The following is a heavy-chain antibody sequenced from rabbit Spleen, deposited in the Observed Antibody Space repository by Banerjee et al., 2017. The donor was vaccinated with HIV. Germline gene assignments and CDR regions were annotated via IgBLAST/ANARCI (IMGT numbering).Heavy chain of an antibody. CDR3: VRGASSSGYYSL. J-gene: IGHJ4*01. V-gene: IGHV1S47*01. D-gene: IGHD1-1*01. Sequence: QQQLVESGGGLVKPGASLTLSCKASGFDFSVYGVSWVRQAPGKGLEWIGYIEPIFGRTYYASWVNGRFTISSHNAQNTLYLQLNSLTAADTATYFCVRGASSSGYYSLWGPGTLVTVS. CDR1: GFDFSVYG. CDR2: IEPIFGRT.